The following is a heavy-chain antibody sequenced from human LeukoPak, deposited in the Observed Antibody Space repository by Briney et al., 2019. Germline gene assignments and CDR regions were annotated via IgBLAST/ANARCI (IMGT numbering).Heavy chain of an antibody. CDR1: GFTFSSYA. V-gene: IGHV3-23*01. D-gene: IGHD1-26*01. CDR2: ISGSGGST. Sequence: GSLSLSCAASGFTFSSYAMSWVRQAPGKGLEWVSAISGSGGSTYYADSVKGRFTLSRDNAKNSLYLQMNSLRAEDTALYYCARETHNWFDPWGQGTLVTLSS. J-gene: IGHJ5*02. CDR3: ARETHNWFDP.